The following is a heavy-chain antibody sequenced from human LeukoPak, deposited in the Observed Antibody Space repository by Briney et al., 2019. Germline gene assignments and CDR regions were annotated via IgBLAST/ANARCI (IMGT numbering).Heavy chain of an antibody. CDR1: GGSISSSSYY. CDR3: ARGIVGATNHSDY. V-gene: IGHV4-39*07. CDR2: IYYSGST. J-gene: IGHJ4*02. Sequence: SETLSLTCTVSGGSISSSSYYWGWIRQPPGKGLEWIGSIYYSGSTYYNPSLKSRVTISVDRSKNQFSLKLSSVTAADTAVYYCARGIVGATNHSDYWGQGTLVTVSS. D-gene: IGHD1-26*01.